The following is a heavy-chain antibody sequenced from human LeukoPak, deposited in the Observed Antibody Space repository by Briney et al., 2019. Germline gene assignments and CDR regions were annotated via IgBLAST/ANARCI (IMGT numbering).Heavy chain of an antibody. CDR2: IYSDGST. CDR3: ARSGILDY. Sequence: GSLRLSCAASGFIVSGDFMSWVRQAPGKGLEWVSVIYSDGSTYYADSVKGRFTISRDNSKNTLYLQMNSLRAEDTAVYYCARSGILDYWGQGTLVTVSS. J-gene: IGHJ4*02. D-gene: IGHD3-3*01. V-gene: IGHV3-66*02. CDR1: GFIVSGDF.